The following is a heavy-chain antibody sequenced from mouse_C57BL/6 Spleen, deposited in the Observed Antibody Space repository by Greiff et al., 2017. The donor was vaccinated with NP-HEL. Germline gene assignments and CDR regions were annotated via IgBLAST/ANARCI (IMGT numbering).Heavy chain of an antibody. CDR3: ARSHITSYYFDY. D-gene: IGHD1-2*01. CDR2: IDPSDSYT. J-gene: IGHJ2*01. V-gene: IGHV1-69*01. CDR1: GYTFTSYW. Sequence: VQLQQSGAELVMPGASVKLSCKASGYTFTSYWMHWVKQRPGQGLEWIGEIDPSDSYTNYNQTFKGKSTLTVDKSSSTAYMQLSSLTSEYSAVYDCARSHITSYYFDYWGQGTTLTVSS.